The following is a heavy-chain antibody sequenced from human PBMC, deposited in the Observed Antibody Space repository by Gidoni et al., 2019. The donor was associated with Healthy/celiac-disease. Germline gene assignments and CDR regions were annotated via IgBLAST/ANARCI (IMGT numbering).Heavy chain of an antibody. CDR1: GDTFGSYA. J-gene: IGHJ4*02. Sequence: QVQLVQSGAEVKKPGSSVKVSCKASGDTFGSYAISWVRQAPGQGLEWMGGVIPKFGTAEYAQKFQGRVTITADISSTTAYMELRSLIFEDTALYYCAKTYYDTNGAPDYWGQGTLVIVSS. CDR2: VIPKFGTA. D-gene: IGHD3-22*01. CDR3: AKTYYDTNGAPDY. V-gene: IGHV1-69*06.